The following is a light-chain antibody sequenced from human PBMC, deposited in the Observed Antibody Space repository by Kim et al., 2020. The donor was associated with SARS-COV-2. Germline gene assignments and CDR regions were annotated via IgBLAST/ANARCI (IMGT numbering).Light chain of an antibody. J-gene: IGKJ1*01. V-gene: IGKV3-15*01. CDR2: GTS. CDR1: QSVSSN. CDR3: QQYNNWPPWT. Sequence: SPGERVTLSCRARQSVSSNLAWYQHKPGQAPRLLIYGTSTRATGIPARFSGSGSGTDFTLTISSLQSEDFAVYYCQQYNNWPPWTFGQGTKVDIK.